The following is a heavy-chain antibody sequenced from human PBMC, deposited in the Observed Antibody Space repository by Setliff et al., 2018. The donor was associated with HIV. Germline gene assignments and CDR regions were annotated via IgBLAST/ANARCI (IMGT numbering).Heavy chain of an antibody. Sequence: SETMSLTCAVYGGSFSGYYWSWIRQPPGKGLEWIAEINHSGSTNYNPSLKSRVTISVDTSKNQFSLKLTSVTAADTAVYYCARGHFHDSNGYYLRAFDIWGQGTMVTVSS. CDR3: ARGHFHDSNGYYLRAFDI. CDR2: INHSGST. D-gene: IGHD3-22*01. J-gene: IGHJ3*02. CDR1: GGSFSGYY. V-gene: IGHV4-34*01.